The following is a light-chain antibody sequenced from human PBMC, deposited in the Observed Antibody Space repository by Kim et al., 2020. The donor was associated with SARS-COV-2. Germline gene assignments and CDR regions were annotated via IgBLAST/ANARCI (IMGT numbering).Light chain of an antibody. J-gene: IGKJ2*01. CDR2: GAS. CDR3: QQYSDWPPGDT. CDR1: QSVSSY. V-gene: IGKV3-15*01. Sequence: EIEMTQSPATLSVSPGERATLSCRASQSVSSYLAWFQQRPGQAPRLLIYGASTRATGIPARFSGSGSGTEFTLTISSLQSEDFAIYYCQQYSDWPPGDTFGQGTKVDIK.